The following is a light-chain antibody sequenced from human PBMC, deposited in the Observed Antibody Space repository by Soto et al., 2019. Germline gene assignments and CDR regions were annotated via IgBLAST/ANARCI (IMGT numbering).Light chain of an antibody. V-gene: IGLV2-14*01. CDR1: SSDVGGYNY. Sequence: QSALTQPASVSGSPGQSITISCTGTSSDVGGYNYVSWYQQHPGKAPKLMIYEVTNRPSGVSNRFSDSKSGNTASLTISGLQADEEADYYCSSYTSSSTWVFGGGTKLTVL. CDR3: SSYTSSSTWV. CDR2: EVT. J-gene: IGLJ3*02.